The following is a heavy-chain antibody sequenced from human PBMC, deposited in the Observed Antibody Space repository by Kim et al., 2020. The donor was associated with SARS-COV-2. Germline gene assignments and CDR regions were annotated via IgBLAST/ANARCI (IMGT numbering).Heavy chain of an antibody. V-gene: IGHV4-59*08. Sequence: SETLSLTCTVSGGSISSYYWSWIRQPPGKGLEWIGYIYYSGSTNYNPSLKSRVTISVDTSKNQFSLKLSSVTAADTAVYYSARQVQSGAFDIWGQGTMVTVSS. J-gene: IGHJ3*02. D-gene: IGHD3-10*01. CDR1: GGSISSYY. CDR2: IYYSGST. CDR3: ARQVQSGAFDI.